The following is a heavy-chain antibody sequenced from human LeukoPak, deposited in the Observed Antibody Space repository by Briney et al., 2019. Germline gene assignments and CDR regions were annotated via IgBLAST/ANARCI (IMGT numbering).Heavy chain of an antibody. CDR3: ARGTTIFGVVHAPNWFDP. CDR2: IYYSGST. Sequence: SETLSLTCTVSGGSISSYYWSWIRQPPGKGLEWIGYIYYSGSTNYNPSLKSRDTISVDTSKNQISLKLSSVTAADTAVYYCARGTTIFGVVHAPNWFDPWGQGTLVTVSS. J-gene: IGHJ5*02. CDR1: GGSISSYY. V-gene: IGHV4-59*08. D-gene: IGHD3-3*01.